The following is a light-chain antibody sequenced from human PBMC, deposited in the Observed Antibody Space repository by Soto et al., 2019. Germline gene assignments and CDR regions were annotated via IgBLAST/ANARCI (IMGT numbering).Light chain of an antibody. CDR3: QQYNDYSWT. J-gene: IGKJ1*01. V-gene: IGKV1-5*01. CDR1: QSISRW. CDR2: DAS. Sequence: IQINQPPPALSASVGNRVTISCLSCQSISRWLAWYQQKPGKAPNLLIYDASGLEGGVPSRFSGSGSGTEFTLTISSLQPDDFATYYCQQYNDYSWTFGQGTNVDIK.